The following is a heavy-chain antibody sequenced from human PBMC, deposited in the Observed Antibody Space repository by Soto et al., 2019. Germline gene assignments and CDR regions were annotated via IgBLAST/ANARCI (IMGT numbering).Heavy chain of an antibody. Sequence: GGSLRLSCTASGFTFGDYAMSWFRQAPGKGLEWVGFIRSKAYGGTTEYAASVKGRFTISRDDSKRIAYLQMNSLKTEDTAVYYCTRVLPLEYYGSGSYYNVRVPAYRWFDPWGQGTLVTVSS. CDR3: TRVLPLEYYGSGSYYNVRVPAYRWFDP. V-gene: IGHV3-49*03. J-gene: IGHJ5*02. CDR1: GFTFGDYA. CDR2: IRSKAYGGTT. D-gene: IGHD3-10*01.